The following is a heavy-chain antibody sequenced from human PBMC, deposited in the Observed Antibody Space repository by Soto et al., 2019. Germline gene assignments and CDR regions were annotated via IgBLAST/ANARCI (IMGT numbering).Heavy chain of an antibody. V-gene: IGHV3-21*01. CDR1: GFTFSACT. CDR3: ARDYPVLYSSSVDALDI. CDR2: ISSTGAYI. J-gene: IGHJ3*02. Sequence: EVQLVESGGGLVKPGGSLRLSCLASGFTFSACTMDWVRQAPGKGLEWVSSISSTGAYIYYAESVRGRFTISRDNAKNSLDLHMNSLGVEDTAVYYCARDYPVLYSSSVDALDIWGRGTLVIVSS. D-gene: IGHD6-6*01.